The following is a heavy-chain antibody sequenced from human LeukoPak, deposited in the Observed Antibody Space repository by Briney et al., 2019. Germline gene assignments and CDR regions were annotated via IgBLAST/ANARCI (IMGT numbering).Heavy chain of an antibody. Sequence: ASVKVSCKASRGTFSNYAISWVRQAPGQGLEWMGGIIPIFGTANYAQKFQGRVTITADESTSTAYMELSSLRSEDTAMYYCARDQGSGFLNHPRGGQSRTLFDFDYWGQGTLVTVSS. D-gene: IGHD2-21*01. J-gene: IGHJ4*02. CDR1: RGTFSNYA. CDR3: ARDQGSGFLNHPRGGQSRTLFDFDY. CDR2: IIPIFGTA. V-gene: IGHV1-69*13.